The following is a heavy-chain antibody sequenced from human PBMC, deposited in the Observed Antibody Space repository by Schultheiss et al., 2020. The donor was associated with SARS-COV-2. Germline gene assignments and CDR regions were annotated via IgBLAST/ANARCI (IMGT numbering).Heavy chain of an antibody. V-gene: IGHV1-69*06. CDR2: IIPIFGTA. CDR1: GGTFSSYA. CDR3: AKVPWGYYYGMDV. J-gene: IGHJ6*02. Sequence: SVKVSCKASGGTFSSYAISWVRQAPGQGLEWMGGIIPIFGTANYAQKFQGRVTITADKSTSTAYMELSSLRSEDTAVYYCAKVPWGYYYGMDVWGQGTTVTVSS. D-gene: IGHD3-16*01.